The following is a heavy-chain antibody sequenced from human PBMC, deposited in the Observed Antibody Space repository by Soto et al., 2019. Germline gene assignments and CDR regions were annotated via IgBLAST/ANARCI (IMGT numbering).Heavy chain of an antibody. Sequence: SVKVSCKASGGTFSSYTISWVRQAPGQGLEWMGRIIPILGIANYAQKFQGRVTMTRNTSISTAYMELSSLRSEDTAVYYCARGRSTMVRGVRMYYYYGMDVWGQGTTVTVSS. CDR3: ARGRSTMVRGVRMYYYYGMDV. D-gene: IGHD3-10*01. CDR1: GGTFSSYT. CDR2: IIPILGIA. V-gene: IGHV1-69*02. J-gene: IGHJ6*02.